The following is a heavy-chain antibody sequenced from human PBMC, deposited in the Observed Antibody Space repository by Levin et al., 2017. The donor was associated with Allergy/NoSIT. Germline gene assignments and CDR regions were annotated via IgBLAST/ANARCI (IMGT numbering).Heavy chain of an antibody. Sequence: PGGSLRLSCAASGFTFSSYAMSWVRQAPGKGLEWVSATSGSGGSTYYADSVKGRFTISRDNSKNTLYLQMNSLRAEDTAVYYCAKSLQGRPPSTYYYYYYMDGWGKGTTVTVSS. CDR2: TSGSGGST. CDR1: GFTFSSYA. D-gene: IGHD6-6*01. CDR3: AKSLQGRPPSTYYYYYYMDG. V-gene: IGHV3-23*01. J-gene: IGHJ6*03.